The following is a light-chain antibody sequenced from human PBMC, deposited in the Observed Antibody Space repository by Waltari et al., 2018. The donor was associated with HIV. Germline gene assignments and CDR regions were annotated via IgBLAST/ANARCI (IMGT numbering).Light chain of an antibody. CDR3: AAWDSSLSGLKWV. V-gene: IGLV1-47*01. CDR1: TSNLGRNY. CDR2: RNE. J-gene: IGLJ3*02. Sequence: QSVLPHSPSASGTPGQRFTLSSSARTSNLGRNYVYLYQQLPGTAPKVLINRNERRPSGVPDRFSGSKSGSSASLAVSGLRSEDEADYYCAAWDSSLSGLKWVFGGGTKLTVL.